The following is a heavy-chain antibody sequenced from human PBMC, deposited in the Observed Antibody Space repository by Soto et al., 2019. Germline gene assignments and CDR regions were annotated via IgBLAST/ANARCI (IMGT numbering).Heavy chain of an antibody. Sequence: GESLKISCKGSGYSFTSYWISWVRQMPGKGLEWMGRIDPSDSYTNYSPSFQGHVTISADKSISTAYLQWSSLKASDTAMYYCASGQRFLEWLLFDYWGQGTLVTVSS. CDR2: IDPSDSYT. J-gene: IGHJ4*02. CDR3: ASGQRFLEWLLFDY. CDR1: GYSFTSYW. V-gene: IGHV5-10-1*01. D-gene: IGHD3-3*01.